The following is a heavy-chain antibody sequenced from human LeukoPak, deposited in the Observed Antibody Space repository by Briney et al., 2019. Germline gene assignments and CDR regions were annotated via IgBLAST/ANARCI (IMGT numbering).Heavy chain of an antibody. Sequence: PGGSLRLSCAAPGFTLSSTGMSWVRRAPGKGLEWVSGTSGGNTFYADSVKGRFTISRDNSKSTLYLQMDSLRVEDTAIYYCARGTGAAAGPDRGIHWGQGTLVTVSS. V-gene: IGHV3-23*01. J-gene: IGHJ4*02. CDR1: GFTLSSTG. CDR2: TSGGNT. D-gene: IGHD6-13*01. CDR3: ARGTGAAAGPDRGIH.